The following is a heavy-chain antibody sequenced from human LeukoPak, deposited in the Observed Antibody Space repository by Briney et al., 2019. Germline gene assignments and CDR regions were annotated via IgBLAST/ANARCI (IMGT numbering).Heavy chain of an antibody. CDR2: INPSGGST. D-gene: IGHD6-19*01. CDR3: ARLTHAVQWLAGKYFDY. Sequence: GASVKVSCKASGYTFTNYYIHWVRQAPGQGLEWMGIINPSGGSTSYAQKFQGRVTMTRDTSTSTVYMELSSLRSEDTAVYYCARLTHAVQWLAGKYFDYWGQGTLVTVSS. V-gene: IGHV1-46*01. CDR1: GYTFTNYY. J-gene: IGHJ4*02.